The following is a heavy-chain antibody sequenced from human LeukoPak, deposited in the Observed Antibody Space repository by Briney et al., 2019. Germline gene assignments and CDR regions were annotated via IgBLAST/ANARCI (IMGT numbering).Heavy chain of an antibody. CDR3: ARAQVVPAATYYYYYGMDV. V-gene: IGHV3-11*06. D-gene: IGHD2-2*01. CDR1: GFTFSDYY. CDR2: ISTSSTYT. J-gene: IGHJ6*04. Sequence: PGGSLRLSCAASGFTFSDYYMNWLRLAPGKGLEWVSSISTSSTYTNYADSVRGRFTISRDNANNSLYLQMNSLRAEDTAVYYCARAQVVPAATYYYYYGMDVWGKGTTVTVSS.